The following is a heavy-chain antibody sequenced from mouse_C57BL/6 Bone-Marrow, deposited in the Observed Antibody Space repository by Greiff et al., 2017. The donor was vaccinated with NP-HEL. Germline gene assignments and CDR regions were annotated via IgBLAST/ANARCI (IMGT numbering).Heavy chain of an antibody. CDR1: GYSITSDY. J-gene: IGHJ2*01. V-gene: IGHV3-8*01. CDR2: ISYSGST. CDR3: ARWDSSGYYFDY. Sequence: EVMLVESGPGLAKPSQTLSPCSVTGYSITSDYWNWIRKFPGNKLEYMGYISYSGSTYYNPSLKSRISITRDTSKNQYYLQLNSVTTEDTATYYCARWDSSGYYFDYWGQGTTLTVSS. D-gene: IGHD3-2*02.